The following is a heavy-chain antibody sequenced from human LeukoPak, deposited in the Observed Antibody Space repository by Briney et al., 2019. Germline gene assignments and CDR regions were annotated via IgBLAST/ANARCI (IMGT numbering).Heavy chain of an antibody. CDR3: ARRAGEYSHPYDY. V-gene: IGHV3-53*01. CDR1: GFTFDDYG. J-gene: IGHJ4*02. CDR2: IYSGGNT. D-gene: IGHD4-17*01. Sequence: GGSLRLSCAASGFTFDDYGMSWVRQAPGKGLGWVSFIYSGGNTHYSDSVKGRFTISRDNSKNTLYLQMNSLRAEDTAVYYCARRAGEYSHPYDYWGQGTLVTVSS.